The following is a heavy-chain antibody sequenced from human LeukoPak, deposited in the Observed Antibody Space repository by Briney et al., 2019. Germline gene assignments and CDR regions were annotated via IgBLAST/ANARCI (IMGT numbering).Heavy chain of an antibody. J-gene: IGHJ4*02. Sequence: VASVKVSCKASGYSFTDYYMHWVRQAPGQGLEWMGWISPRSGDTSYAQKFQGRVTMTRDTSINTVDMDLSGLTSDDTAVFYCARGREIHGGSDTKLYDYWCQGNRVTVPS. CDR3: ARGREIHGGSDTKLYDY. CDR2: ISPRSGDT. V-gene: IGHV1-2*02. D-gene: IGHD3-10*01. CDR1: GYSFTDYY.